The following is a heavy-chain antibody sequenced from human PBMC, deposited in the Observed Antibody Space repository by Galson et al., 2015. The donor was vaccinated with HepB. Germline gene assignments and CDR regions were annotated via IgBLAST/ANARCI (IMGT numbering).Heavy chain of an antibody. CDR2: IRQDGSEK. V-gene: IGHV3-7*01. J-gene: IGHJ5*02. Sequence: SLRLSCAGSGFTFKNYWMSWVRQAPGKGLDWVANIRQDGSEKYYVDSVKGRFTISRDNAKNTLYLQMNSLRAEDTAVYYCAREAGIAENWFDPWGQGTLVTVSS. D-gene: IGHD6-13*01. CDR3: AREAGIAENWFDP. CDR1: GFTFKNYW.